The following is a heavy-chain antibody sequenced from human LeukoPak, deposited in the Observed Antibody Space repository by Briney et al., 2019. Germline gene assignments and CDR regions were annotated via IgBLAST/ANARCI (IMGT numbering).Heavy chain of an antibody. CDR1: GYSISSGYH. D-gene: IGHD3-22*01. J-gene: IGHJ5*02. CDR2: IYHSGST. V-gene: IGHV4-38-2*02. Sequence: SETLSLTCTVSGYSISSGYHWGWIRQPPGKGLEWIGSIYHSGSTYYNPSLKSRVTISVDASKNQFSLKLSSVTAADTAVYYCARAAWYYDSSGYYYGGNWFDPWGQGTLVTVSS. CDR3: ARAAWYYDSSGYYYGGNWFDP.